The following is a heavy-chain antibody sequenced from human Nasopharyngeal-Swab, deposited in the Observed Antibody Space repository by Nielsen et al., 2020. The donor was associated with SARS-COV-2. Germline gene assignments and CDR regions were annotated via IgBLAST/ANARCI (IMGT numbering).Heavy chain of an antibody. V-gene: IGHV5-51*01. Sequence: KVSCKGSGYSFTSYWIGWVRQMPGKGLEWMGIIYPGDSDTRYSPSFQGQVTISADKSISTAYLQWSSLKASDTAMYYCARQTWNYESGFYYYYGMDVWGQGTTVTASS. CDR1: GYSFTSYW. CDR2: IYPGDSDT. CDR3: ARQTWNYESGFYYYYGMDV. D-gene: IGHD1-7*01. J-gene: IGHJ6*01.